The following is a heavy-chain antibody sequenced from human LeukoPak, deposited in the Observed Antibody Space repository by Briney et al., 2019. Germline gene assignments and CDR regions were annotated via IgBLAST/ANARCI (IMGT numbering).Heavy chain of an antibody. D-gene: IGHD5-12*01. CDR3: ARDKGGYDPGDYYYYMDV. J-gene: IGHJ6*03. Sequence: SVKVSCKASGGTFSSYAISWVRQAPGQGLEWTGGIIPIFGTANYAQKFQGRVTITADESTSTAYMELSSLRSEDTAVYYCARDKGGYDPGDYYYYMDVWGKGTTVTVSS. V-gene: IGHV1-69*13. CDR2: IIPIFGTA. CDR1: GGTFSSYA.